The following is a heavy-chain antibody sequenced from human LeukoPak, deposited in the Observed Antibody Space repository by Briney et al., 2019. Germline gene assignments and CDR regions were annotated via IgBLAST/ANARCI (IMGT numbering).Heavy chain of an antibody. J-gene: IGHJ4*02. CDR2: IYPGESDT. CDR1: GYSFTNYW. D-gene: IGHD1-26*01. V-gene: IGHV5-51*01. Sequence: GEPLQISCYGSGYSFTNYWIAWVRQMPGKGLEWMGIIYPGESDTRYSPSFQGQVTISADKSITTAYLQWSSLKASDTAMYYCARGADDLPQAKFDYWGQGTLVTVSS. CDR3: ARGADDLPQAKFDY.